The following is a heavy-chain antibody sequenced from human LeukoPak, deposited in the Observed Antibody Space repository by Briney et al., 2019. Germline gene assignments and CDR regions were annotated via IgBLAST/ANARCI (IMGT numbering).Heavy chain of an antibody. CDR3: ARDQATMIRNGFDV. CDR2: IYGGGKT. J-gene: IGHJ6*02. D-gene: IGHD3-10*01. Sequence: GGSLRLSCAASGFTVSSNYMNWVRQAPGKGLEWVSVIYGGGKTYYADSVKGRFTPSRDNSKNTLFLQMNGLRVEDTAVYYCARDQATMIRNGFDVWGQGTTVTVSS. CDR1: GFTVSSNY. V-gene: IGHV3-53*01.